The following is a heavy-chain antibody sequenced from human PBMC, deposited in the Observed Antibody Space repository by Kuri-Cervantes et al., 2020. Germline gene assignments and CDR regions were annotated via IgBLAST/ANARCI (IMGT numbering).Heavy chain of an antibody. D-gene: IGHD1-14*01. CDR2: INHSGGT. V-gene: IGHV4-34*01. Sequence: GSLRLSCAVYGASFSPYYWNWIRQPPGKGLEWIGEINHSGGTNYNPSPKSRVTMSVDTSKNQFSLHLTSLTAADTAMYYCARGRNGDTTSPPWGQGTLVTVSS. CDR1: GASFSPYY. CDR3: ARGRNGDTTSPP. J-gene: IGHJ5*02.